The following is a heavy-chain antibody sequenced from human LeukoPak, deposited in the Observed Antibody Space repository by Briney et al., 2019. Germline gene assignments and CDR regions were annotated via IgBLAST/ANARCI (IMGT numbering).Heavy chain of an antibody. V-gene: IGHV4-59*01. Sequence: PSETLSLTCTVSGGSISSYYWSWIRQPPGKGLEWIGYIYYSGSTNYNPSLKSRVTISVDTSKNQFSLKLSSVTAADTAVYYCARHVAKTNWFDPWGQGTLVTVSS. D-gene: IGHD5-12*01. CDR2: IYYSGST. CDR3: ARHVAKTNWFDP. CDR1: GGSISSYY. J-gene: IGHJ5*02.